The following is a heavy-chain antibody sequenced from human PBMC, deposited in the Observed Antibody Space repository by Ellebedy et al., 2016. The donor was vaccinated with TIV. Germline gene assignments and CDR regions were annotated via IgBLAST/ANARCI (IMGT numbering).Heavy chain of an antibody. CDR2: ISTHNGNT. D-gene: IGHD5-12*01. Sequence: ASVQVSCXASGYSFTSYDITWVRQAPAQGLEWMGWISTHNGNTNYAQNFQGRVTMTTDTSTSTVYMELRGLREDDTAVYYCARPPDSGYDSAYFDYWGQGTLVTVSS. V-gene: IGHV1-18*01. CDR1: GYSFTSYD. CDR3: ARPPDSGYDSAYFDY. J-gene: IGHJ4*02.